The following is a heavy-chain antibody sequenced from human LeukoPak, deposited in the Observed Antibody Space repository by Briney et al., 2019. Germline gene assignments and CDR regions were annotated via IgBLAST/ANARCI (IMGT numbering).Heavy chain of an antibody. CDR2: VYNSGST. CDR1: GGSISRGSYY. D-gene: IGHD6-6*01. J-gene: IGHJ6*03. V-gene: IGHV4-61*02. CDR3: ARHGSSDPRSYYYYMDV. Sequence: SETLSLTCIVSGGSISRGSYYWNWIRQPAGKGLEWMGRVYNSGSTNYNPSLKSRVTISTDMSKNQFSLKLSSVTAADTAVYYCARHGSSDPRSYYYYMDVWGKGTTVTVSS.